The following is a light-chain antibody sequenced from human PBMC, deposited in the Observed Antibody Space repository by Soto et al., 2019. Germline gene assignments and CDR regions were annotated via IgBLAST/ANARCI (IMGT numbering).Light chain of an antibody. V-gene: IGKV3-20*01. CDR3: QHYGSSPWT. CDR1: QSVSNNY. J-gene: IGKJ1*01. Sequence: EIVLTQSPGTLSLSPGERAILSCRASQSVSNNYLAWYQQKPGQAPRFLIYGASSRATGIPDRFSGSGSGTDFTLIISRLEPEDFAVYYCQHYGSSPWTFGQGTKVEIK. CDR2: GAS.